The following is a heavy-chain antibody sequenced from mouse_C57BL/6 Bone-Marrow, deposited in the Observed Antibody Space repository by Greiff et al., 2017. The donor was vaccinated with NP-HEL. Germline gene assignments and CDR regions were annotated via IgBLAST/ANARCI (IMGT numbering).Heavy chain of an antibody. CDR2: INPNNGGT. D-gene: IGHD3-3*01. CDR3: APILGYFDY. J-gene: IGHJ2*01. V-gene: IGHV1-22*01. Sequence: EVKVVESGPELVKPGASVKMSCKASGYTFTDYNMHWVKQSHGKSLEWIGYINPNNGGTSYNQKFKGKATLTVNKSSSTAYMELRSLTSEDSAVYYCAPILGYFDYWGQGTTLTVSS. CDR1: GYTFTDYN.